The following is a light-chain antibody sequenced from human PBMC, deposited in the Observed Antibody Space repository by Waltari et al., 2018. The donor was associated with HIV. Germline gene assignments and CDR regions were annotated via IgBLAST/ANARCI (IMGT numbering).Light chain of an antibody. J-gene: IGLJ2*01. CDR2: EVS. Sequence: QSALTQPASVSGSHVQSITISCTGTSRDVGGYNYVSGYQQHPGKAPQLMIYEVSNRPSGVSNRFSGSKSGNTASLTISGLQAEDEADYYCSSYTSSSTLVFGGGTKLTVL. CDR3: SSYTSSSTLV. CDR1: SRDVGGYNY. V-gene: IGLV2-14*01.